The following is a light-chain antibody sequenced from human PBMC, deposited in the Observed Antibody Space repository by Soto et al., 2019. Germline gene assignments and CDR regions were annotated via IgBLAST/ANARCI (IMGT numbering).Light chain of an antibody. CDR3: AAWDDSLNGVV. J-gene: IGLJ2*01. CDR2: SNN. Sequence: QSVLTQPPSASGTPGQRVTISCSGSSSNIGSNTVNWYQQLPRTAPKLIIYSNNQRPSGIPDRFSGSKSGTSASLAISGLQSEDEADYDCAAWDDSLNGVVFGRGTKLTVL. V-gene: IGLV1-44*01. CDR1: SSNIGSNT.